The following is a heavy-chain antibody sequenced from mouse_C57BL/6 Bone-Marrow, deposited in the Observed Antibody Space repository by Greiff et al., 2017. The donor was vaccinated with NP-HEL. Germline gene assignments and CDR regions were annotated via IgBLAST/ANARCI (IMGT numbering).Heavy chain of an antibody. CDR1: GFTFSNYW. J-gene: IGHJ2*01. CDR3: TGRGLRRLYFDY. D-gene: IGHD2-2*01. CDR2: IRLKSDNYAT. V-gene: IGHV6-3*01. Sequence: EVQLQESGGGLVQPGGSMKLSCVASGFTFSNYWMNWVRQSPEKGLEWVAQIRLKSDNYATHYAESVKGRFTISRDDSKSSVYLQMNNLRAEDTGIYYCTGRGLRRLYFDYWGQGTTLTVSS.